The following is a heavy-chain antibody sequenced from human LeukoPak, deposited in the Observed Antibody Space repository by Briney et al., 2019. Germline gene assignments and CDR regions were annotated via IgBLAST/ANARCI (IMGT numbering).Heavy chain of an antibody. CDR2: ISGSGGST. CDR3: AKDLYSSSSGWFDP. D-gene: IGHD6-6*01. Sequence: PGGSLRLSCAASGFTFSSYWMHWVRQAPGKGLEWVSAISGSGGSTYYADSVKGRFTISRDNSKNTLYLQMNSLRAEDTAVYYCAKDLYSSSSGWFDPWGQGTLVTVSS. J-gene: IGHJ5*02. V-gene: IGHV3-23*01. CDR1: GFTFSSYW.